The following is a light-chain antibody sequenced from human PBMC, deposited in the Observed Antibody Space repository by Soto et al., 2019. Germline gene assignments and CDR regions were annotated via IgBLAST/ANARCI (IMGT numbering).Light chain of an antibody. CDR1: KNDIGVYDF. CDR2: EVV. V-gene: IGLV2-8*01. J-gene: IGLJ1*01. Sequence: QSALTQPPSASGSPGQSVTISCTGTKNDIGVYDFVSWYQQHPGKAPRLIIYEVVQRPSGVPDRFSGSKSGNTASLTVSGLQAADEADYFCKSYAGSNTYVFGSGTKGTVL. CDR3: KSYAGSNTYV.